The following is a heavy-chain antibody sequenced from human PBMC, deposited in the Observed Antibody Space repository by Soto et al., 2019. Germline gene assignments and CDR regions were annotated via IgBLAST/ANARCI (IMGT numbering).Heavy chain of an antibody. CDR2: IYYSGST. V-gene: IGHV4-39*01. Sequence: QLQLQESGPGLVKPSETLSLTCSVSGGSISSSSYYWGWNRQPPGKGLQWIGTIYYSGSTYYNPSLKSRVTISVDTSKNQFSLKLSSVTAADTAVYYCASSDGGSTIDYWGQGALVTVSS. J-gene: IGHJ4*02. CDR3: ASSDGGSTIDY. CDR1: GGSISSSSYY.